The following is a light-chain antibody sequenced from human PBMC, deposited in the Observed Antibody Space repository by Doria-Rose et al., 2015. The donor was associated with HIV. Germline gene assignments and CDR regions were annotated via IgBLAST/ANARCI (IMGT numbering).Light chain of an antibody. J-gene: IGKJ1*01. CDR3: QQYNAYRT. CDR1: QSINNW. Sequence: IQMTQSPSTLSASVGGRVTITCRASQSINNWLAWYQQRPGKAPTILIYKASTLESGVPSRFSGSGSGTEFTLTISSLQPEDIGTYYCQQYNAYRTFGQGAKVELK. CDR2: KAS. V-gene: IGKV1-5*03.